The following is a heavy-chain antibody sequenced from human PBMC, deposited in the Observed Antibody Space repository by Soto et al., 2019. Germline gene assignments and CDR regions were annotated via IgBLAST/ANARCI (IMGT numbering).Heavy chain of an antibody. D-gene: IGHD2-2*01. Sequence: ASVKVSCKASGYTFTSYGISWVRQAPGQGLEWMALINPTSGGTNYAQKFQGRVTMTWDTSISTAYMELSRLRSDDTAIYYCARGYCSSSGCSHYFDYWRQGTLVTVSS. V-gene: IGHV1-2*02. CDR2: INPTSGGT. CDR1: GYTFTSYG. J-gene: IGHJ4*02. CDR3: ARGYCSSSGCSHYFDY.